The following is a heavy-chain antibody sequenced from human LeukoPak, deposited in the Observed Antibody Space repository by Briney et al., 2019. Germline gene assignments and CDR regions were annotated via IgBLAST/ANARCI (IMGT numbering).Heavy chain of an antibody. V-gene: IGHV4-61*08. Sequence: SQTLSLTCTVSGGSISSGGYYWSWIRQPPGKGLEYIGYIYYSGSANCNPSLKSRVTISVDPSKNQFSLKLSSVTAADTAVYYCARNGDYYEKSGYYYLFDFWGQGTLVTVSS. CDR3: ARNGDYYEKSGYYYLFDF. D-gene: IGHD3-22*01. CDR1: GGSISSGGYY. CDR2: IYYSGSA. J-gene: IGHJ4*02.